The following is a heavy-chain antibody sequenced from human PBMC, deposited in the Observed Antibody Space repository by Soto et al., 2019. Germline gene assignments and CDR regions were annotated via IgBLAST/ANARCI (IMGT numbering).Heavy chain of an antibody. CDR3: ATYTAFAKYYFDY. V-gene: IGHV4-30-2*01. J-gene: IGHJ4*02. Sequence: SETLSLTCAVSGVSITTNGYSWSWIRQPPGKGLEWIGYIYPSGTIFYNPSLNSRVTISADTSNNQFSLKLTSVTAADTAVYFCATYTAFAKYYFDYWGRGTLFTV. CDR1: GVSITTNGYS. CDR2: IYPSGTI. D-gene: IGHD3-16*01.